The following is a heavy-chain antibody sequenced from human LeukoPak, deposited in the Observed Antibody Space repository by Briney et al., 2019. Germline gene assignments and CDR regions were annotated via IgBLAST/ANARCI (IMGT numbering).Heavy chain of an antibody. D-gene: IGHD6-25*01. CDR1: GFIFGSYS. CDR3: ARDRGQSDY. CDR2: IVASSSTI. V-gene: IGHV3-48*04. Sequence: GGSLRLSCAASGFIFGSYSMTWVRQAPGKGLEWLSYIVASSSTIYYADSVKGRFTISRDNAKNSLYLQMNSLRAEDTAVYYCARDRGQSDYWGQGTLVTVSS. J-gene: IGHJ4*02.